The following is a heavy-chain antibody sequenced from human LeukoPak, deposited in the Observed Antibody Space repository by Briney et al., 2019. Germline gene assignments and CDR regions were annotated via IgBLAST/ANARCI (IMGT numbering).Heavy chain of an antibody. CDR3: ARQFCSSTSCYKAIDY. Sequence: GESLKISCKGSGYSFTSYWIGWLRQMPGKGLEWMGIIYPGDSDTRYSPSFQGQVTISADKSISTAYLQWSSLKASDTAMYYCARQFCSSTSCYKAIDYWGQGTLVTVSS. CDR1: GYSFTSYW. V-gene: IGHV5-51*01. CDR2: IYPGDSDT. D-gene: IGHD2-2*02. J-gene: IGHJ4*02.